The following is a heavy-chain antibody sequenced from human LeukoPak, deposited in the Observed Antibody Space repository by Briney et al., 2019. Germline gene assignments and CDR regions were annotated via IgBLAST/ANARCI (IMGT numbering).Heavy chain of an antibody. V-gene: IGHV3-23*01. D-gene: IGHD3-9*01. J-gene: IGHJ4*02. CDR2: ISGSGGST. Sequence: PGGSLRLSCAASGFTFSSYAMSWVRQAPGKGLEWVSAISGSGGSTYYADSVKGRFTISRDDSKNTLYLQMNSLRAEDTAVYYCAKNVLRYFDWWDYWGQGTLVTVSS. CDR3: AKNVLRYFDWWDY. CDR1: GFTFSSYA.